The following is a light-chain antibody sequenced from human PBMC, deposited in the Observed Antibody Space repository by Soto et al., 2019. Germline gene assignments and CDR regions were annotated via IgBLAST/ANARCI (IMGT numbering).Light chain of an antibody. J-gene: IGLJ3*02. CDR3: QSYDNNNHWE. Sequence: NFMLTQPHSVSESPGKTVTMSCTRSSGSIANNFVQWYQQRPGSSPTTVIYKDNQRPSGVPDRFSGSIDSSSNSASLSISGLKTEDEADYYCQSYDNNNHWEFGGGTKLTVL. V-gene: IGLV6-57*01. CDR1: SGSIANNF. CDR2: KDN.